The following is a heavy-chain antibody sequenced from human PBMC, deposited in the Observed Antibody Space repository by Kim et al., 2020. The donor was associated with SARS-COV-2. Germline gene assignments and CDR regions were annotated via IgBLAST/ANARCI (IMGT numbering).Heavy chain of an antibody. V-gene: IGHV4-34*01. D-gene: IGHD3-22*01. Sequence: STNHNPSLKSRLTISIDTSKNHLSLKLTSVTAADTAVYYCARGVITTGFDYWGQGTLVTVSS. CDR3: ARGVITTGFDY. CDR2: ST. J-gene: IGHJ4*02.